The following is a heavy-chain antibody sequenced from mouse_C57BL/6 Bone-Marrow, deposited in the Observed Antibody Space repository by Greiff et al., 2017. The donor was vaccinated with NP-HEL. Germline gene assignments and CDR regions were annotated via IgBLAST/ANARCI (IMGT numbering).Heavy chain of an antibody. Sequence: DAGGGLVQPKGSLKLSCAASGFSFNTYAMNWVRQAPGKGLEWVARIRSKSNNYATYYADSVKDRFTISRDDSESMLYLQMNNLKTEDTAMYYCVRHGTIYFDYWGQGTTLTVSS. CDR3: VRHGTIYFDY. V-gene: IGHV10-1*01. CDR1: GFSFNTYA. D-gene: IGHD1-1*02. J-gene: IGHJ2*01. CDR2: IRSKSNNYAT.